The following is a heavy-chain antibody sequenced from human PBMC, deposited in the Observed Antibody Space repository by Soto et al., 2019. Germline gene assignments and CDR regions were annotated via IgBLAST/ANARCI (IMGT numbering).Heavy chain of an antibody. CDR2: VSPYDGTT. V-gene: IGHV1-18*01. CDR1: GYTFSSYG. D-gene: IGHD1-26*01. Sequence: ASVKVSCKASGYTFSSYGINWVRQAPGQGLEWLGWVSPYDGTTNYAQILQGRVTMTRDTSTKTAYMEVSSLRSEDTAVYYCARSDWVSGSYSSFDYWGQGTLVTVSS. CDR3: ARSDWVSGSYSSFDY. J-gene: IGHJ4*02.